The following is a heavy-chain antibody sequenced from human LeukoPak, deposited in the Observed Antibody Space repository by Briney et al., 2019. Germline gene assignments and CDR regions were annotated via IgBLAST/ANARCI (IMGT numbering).Heavy chain of an antibody. CDR3: ARDPDGVLVPLHFDY. J-gene: IGHJ4*02. CDR2: ISSSSSYI. V-gene: IGHV3-21*01. CDR1: GFTFSSYS. D-gene: IGHD2-2*01. Sequence: GGSLRLSCAASGFTFSSYSMNWVRQTPGKGLEWVSSISSSSSYIYYADSVKGRFTISRDNAKNSLYLQMNSLRAEDTAVYYCARDPDGVLVPLHFDYWGQGTLVTVSS.